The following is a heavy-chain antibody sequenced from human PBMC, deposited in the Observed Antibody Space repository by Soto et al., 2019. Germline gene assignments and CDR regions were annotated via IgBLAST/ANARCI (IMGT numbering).Heavy chain of an antibody. J-gene: IGHJ6*02. CDR3: AKRYGSGSSGYYGMDV. CDR1: GFTFSSYG. D-gene: IGHD3-10*01. CDR2: IWYDGSNK. V-gene: IGHV3-33*06. Sequence: GGSLRLSCAASGFTFSSYGMHWVRQAPGKGLEWVAVIWYDGSNKYYADSVKGRFTISRDNSKNTLYLQMNSLRAEDTAVYYCAKRYGSGSSGYYGMDVWGQGTTVTVSS.